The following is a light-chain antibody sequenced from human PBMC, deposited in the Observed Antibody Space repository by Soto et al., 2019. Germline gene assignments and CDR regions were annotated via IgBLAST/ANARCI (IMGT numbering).Light chain of an antibody. Sequence: QSALTQPASVSGSPGQSVTISCTGTSSDFGGYNYVSWYQQYPGKAPKLMIYGVSNRPSGVPNRFSGSKSGNTASLTISGLQAEDEADYYCSSYTATRGVFGTGTKLTVL. J-gene: IGLJ1*01. V-gene: IGLV2-14*01. CDR2: GVS. CDR1: SSDFGGYNY. CDR3: SSYTATRGV.